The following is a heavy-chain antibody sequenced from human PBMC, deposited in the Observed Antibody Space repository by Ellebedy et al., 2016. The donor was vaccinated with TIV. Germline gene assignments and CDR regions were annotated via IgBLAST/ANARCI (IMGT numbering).Heavy chain of an antibody. Sequence: MPSETLSLTCTVSGGSISTFYWSWIRQPPGKGLEFIGYIYYIGITNYNPSLESRGAISIDTSENQFSLRLSSVTAADTAVYYCAAYYGGRFDYWGQGTLVTVSS. CDR2: IYYIGIT. CDR1: GGSISTFY. J-gene: IGHJ4*02. D-gene: IGHD4-23*01. CDR3: AAYYGGRFDY. V-gene: IGHV4-59*01.